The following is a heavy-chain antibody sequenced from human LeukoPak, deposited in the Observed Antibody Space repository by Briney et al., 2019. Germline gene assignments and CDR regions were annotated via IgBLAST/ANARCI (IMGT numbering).Heavy chain of an antibody. CDR1: GFSLSTSGMC. J-gene: IGHJ3*02. D-gene: IGHD5-12*01. Sequence: SGPALVKPTQTLTLTCTFSGFSLSTSGMCVSWIRQPPGKALEWLARIDWDDDKYYSTSLKTRLTISKDTSKNQVVLTMTNMDPVDTATYYCARTANSGQFHDAFDIWGQGTMVTVSS. CDR2: IDWDDDK. V-gene: IGHV2-70*11. CDR3: ARTANSGQFHDAFDI.